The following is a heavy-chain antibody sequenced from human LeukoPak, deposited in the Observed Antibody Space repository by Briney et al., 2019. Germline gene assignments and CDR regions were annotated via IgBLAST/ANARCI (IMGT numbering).Heavy chain of an antibody. Sequence: KSSETLSLTCTVSGGSITSYYWNWIRQPPGKGLEWIGYIYDSGSTNYNPSLKSRVTISLDTSKNQFSLKLSSLTAADTAVYFCASMRSTVADTVFDYWGQGNLVTVSS. D-gene: IGHD6-19*01. CDR3: ASMRSTVADTVFDY. V-gene: IGHV4-59*08. J-gene: IGHJ4*02. CDR2: IYDSGST. CDR1: GGSITSYY.